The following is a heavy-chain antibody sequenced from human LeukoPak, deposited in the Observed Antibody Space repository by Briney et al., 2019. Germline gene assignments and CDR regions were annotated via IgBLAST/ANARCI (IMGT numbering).Heavy chain of an antibody. CDR3: ARDGRLGYYYDSSGY. Sequence: GGSLRLSCAASGFTVSSNYMSWVRQAPGKGLEWVSVIYSGGSTYYADSVKGRFTISRDNSKNTLYLQMNSLRAEDTAVYYCARDGRLGYYYDSSGYWGQGTLVTVSS. J-gene: IGHJ4*02. D-gene: IGHD3-22*01. CDR2: IYSGGST. CDR1: GFTVSSNY. V-gene: IGHV3-66*01.